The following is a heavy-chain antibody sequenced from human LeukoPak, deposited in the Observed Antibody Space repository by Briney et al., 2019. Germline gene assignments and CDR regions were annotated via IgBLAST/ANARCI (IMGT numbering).Heavy chain of an antibody. D-gene: IGHD1-1*01. Sequence: PSETLSLTCTVSGGTISRSSYYWGWIRQPPGKGLEWIGSIHYSGSTYYKPSLKSRVTISVDTSKNQFSLNLSSVTAADTAVYYCASRTLGSYFDKWGQGTLVTVSS. CDR1: GGTISRSSYY. CDR3: ASRTLGSYFDK. V-gene: IGHV4-39*07. CDR2: IHYSGST. J-gene: IGHJ4*02.